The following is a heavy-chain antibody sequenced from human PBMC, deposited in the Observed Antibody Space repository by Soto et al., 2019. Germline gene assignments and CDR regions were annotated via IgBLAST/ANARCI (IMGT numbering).Heavy chain of an antibody. CDR2: ISGSNNRT. D-gene: IGHD3-22*01. J-gene: IGHJ5*02. V-gene: IGHV3-23*01. Sequence: EVQLLESGGGLVQPGGSLRLSCAASGFTFSNYAMNWVRQAPGKGLEWVSIISGSNNRTYYADSVKGRFTISRDNSQNTLYLQMNSLSADDTAIYYCASSTMIVVITAWGQGTLVTVSS. CDR3: ASSTMIVVITA. CDR1: GFTFSNYA.